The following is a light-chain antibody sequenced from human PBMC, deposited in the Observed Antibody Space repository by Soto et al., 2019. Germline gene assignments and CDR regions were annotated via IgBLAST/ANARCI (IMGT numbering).Light chain of an antibody. CDR2: GAS. CDR1: QSVSNN. CDR3: QQYNDWWT. Sequence: EIVMTQSPATLSVSPGESATLSCRASQSVSNNLTWYQQKPGQPPRLLIYGASTRATGVPGRFSGSGSGTEFTVTISRLQAEDFAVYYCQQYNDWWTFGQGTKVEIK. V-gene: IGKV3-15*01. J-gene: IGKJ1*01.